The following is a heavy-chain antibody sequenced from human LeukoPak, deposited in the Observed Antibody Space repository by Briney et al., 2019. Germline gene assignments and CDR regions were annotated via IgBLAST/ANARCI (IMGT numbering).Heavy chain of an antibody. D-gene: IGHD3-10*01. CDR2: IKSKGDGETT. Sequence: GGSLRLSCAASGFTLTNACMSWVREAPGKGLEWVGRIKSKGDGETTDYAAPVKRRFTMSRDDSKATLYQQMNSLKTEDTAVYFCTTDLGITMIRGVIVFWGQGTLVTVSS. CDR3: TTDLGITMIRGVIVF. V-gene: IGHV3-15*01. CDR1: GFTLTNAC. J-gene: IGHJ4*02.